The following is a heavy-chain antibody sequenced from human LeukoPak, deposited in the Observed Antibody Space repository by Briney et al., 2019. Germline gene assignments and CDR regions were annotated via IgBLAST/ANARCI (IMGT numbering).Heavy chain of an antibody. D-gene: IGHD3-10*01. J-gene: IGHJ5*02. CDR1: GGSISGHY. V-gene: IGHV4-4*07. Sequence: SETLSLTCTVSGGSISGHYWSWIRQPAGKGLEWIGRIYLTGSTNYNPSLKSRVTMSVDMSKNQFSLKLSSVTAADTAVYFCARVALFGSGSYYWFDPWGQGTLVTVSS. CDR2: IYLTGST. CDR3: ARVALFGSGSYYWFDP.